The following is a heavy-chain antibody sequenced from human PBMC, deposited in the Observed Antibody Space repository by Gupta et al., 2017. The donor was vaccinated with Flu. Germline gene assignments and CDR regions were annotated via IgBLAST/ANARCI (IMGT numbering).Heavy chain of an antibody. CDR1: GFTFSRYA. CDR3: SRAEDSHGSEDDVAGSY. J-gene: IGHJ4*02. Sequence: EVQLVESGGGVVQPGGSLRLSCETSGFTFSRYAMHWVRQAPGKGLEYVASITNSGYNKYYADSVRGRFSISRDNSQNTLYLHMGSLRAEDVAVYYCSRAEDSHGSEDDVAGSYWGQGTLVTVSS. D-gene: IGHD2-21*01. V-gene: IGHV3-64*07. CDR2: ITNSGYNK.